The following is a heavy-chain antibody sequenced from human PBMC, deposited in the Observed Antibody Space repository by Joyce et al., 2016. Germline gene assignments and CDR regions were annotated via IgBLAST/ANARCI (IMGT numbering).Heavy chain of an antibody. V-gene: IGHV4-34*02. Sequence: VHLQQWGAGLLKPSETLSLTCGVSGGSFTGYYWRWIRQSPGKGLEWIGEINHRGNVYYNPSLQSRATMSVNTSKKQISLNLRAVSAADTAVYYCARVNDGSGSQEYYIYNLDVWGQGIAVTVSS. CDR2: INHRGNV. CDR1: GGSFTGYY. CDR3: ARVNDGSGSQEYYIYNLDV. J-gene: IGHJ6*02. D-gene: IGHD3-10*01.